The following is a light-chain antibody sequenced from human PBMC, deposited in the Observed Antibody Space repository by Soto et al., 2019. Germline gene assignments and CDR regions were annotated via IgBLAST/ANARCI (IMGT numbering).Light chain of an antibody. J-gene: IGLJ1*01. Sequence: QSALTQPPSASGSPGQSVTISCTGTSSDVGGYNYVFCYQQHPGKAPKLMIYEVSKRPSGVPDRFSGSKSGNTASLTVSGRQAEDEADYYCSSYAGSNNLGVFGTGTKLTVL. CDR2: EVS. V-gene: IGLV2-8*01. CDR3: SSYAGSNNLGV. CDR1: SSDVGGYNY.